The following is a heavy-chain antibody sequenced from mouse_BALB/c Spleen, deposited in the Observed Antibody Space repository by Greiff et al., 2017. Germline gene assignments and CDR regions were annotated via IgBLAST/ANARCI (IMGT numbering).Heavy chain of an antibody. V-gene: IGHV5-15*02. Sequence: EVKVEESGGGLVQPGGSRKLSCAASGFTFSDYGMAWVRQAPGKGPEWVAFISNLAYSIYYADTVTGRFTISRENAKNTLYLEMSSLRSEDTAMYYCARASYYYGSSAYAMDYWGQGTSVTVSS. CDR2: ISNLAYSI. J-gene: IGHJ4*01. CDR1: GFTFSDYG. D-gene: IGHD1-1*01. CDR3: ARASYYYGSSAYAMDY.